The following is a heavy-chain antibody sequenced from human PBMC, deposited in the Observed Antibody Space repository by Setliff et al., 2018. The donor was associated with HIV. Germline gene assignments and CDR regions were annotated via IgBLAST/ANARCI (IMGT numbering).Heavy chain of an antibody. CDR1: GFTFSSFA. V-gene: IGHV3-23*01. CDR2: IDISGTRT. Sequence: PGGSLRLSCVGSGFTFSSFAMNWVRQAPGKGLEWVSVIDISGTRTNYADSVKGRFTISRDNSQNTLYLQLNSLRADDTAIYYCARDRVPHYWGQGILVTVSS. D-gene: IGHD3-10*01. CDR3: ARDRVPHY. J-gene: IGHJ4*01.